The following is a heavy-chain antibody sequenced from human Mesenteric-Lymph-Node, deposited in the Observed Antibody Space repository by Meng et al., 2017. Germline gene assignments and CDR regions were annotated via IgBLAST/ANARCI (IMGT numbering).Heavy chain of an antibody. CDR3: ARDLEYCSGGSCYRYYYYGMDV. V-gene: IGHV1-2*06. J-gene: IGHJ6*02. CDR1: GYTFTGYY. Sequence: ASVKVSCKASGYTFTGYYMHWVRQAPGQGLEWMGRINPNSGGTNYAQKFQGRVTMTRDTSISTAYMELSRLRSDDTAVYYCARDLEYCSGGSCYRYYYYGMDVWGQGTTVTGAS. D-gene: IGHD2-15*01. CDR2: INPNSGGT.